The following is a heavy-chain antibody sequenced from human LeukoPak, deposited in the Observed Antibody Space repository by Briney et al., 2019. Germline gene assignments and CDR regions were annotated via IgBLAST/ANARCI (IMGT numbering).Heavy chain of an antibody. CDR2: INAGNGNT. D-gene: IGHD1-1*01. Sequence: ASVKVSCKASGYTFTSYAMHWVRQAPGQRLEWMGWINAGNGNTKYSQKFQGRVTITRDTSASTAYMELSSLRSEDTAVYYCARGSNWNDEGGWFDPWGQGTLVTVSS. CDR3: ARGSNWNDEGGWFDP. V-gene: IGHV1-3*01. CDR1: GYTFTSYA. J-gene: IGHJ5*02.